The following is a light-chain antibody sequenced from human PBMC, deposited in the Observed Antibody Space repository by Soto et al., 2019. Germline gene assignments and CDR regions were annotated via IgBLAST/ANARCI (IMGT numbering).Light chain of an antibody. Sequence: DIQMTQSPSSLSASVGDRVTITCRASQSISSYLNWYQQKPRKAPKLLIYAASSLQSGVPSRFSGSGSGTDFTLTISSLQPEDFATYYCQQSYSTHLTFGGGTKVEIK. J-gene: IGKJ4*01. CDR2: AAS. CDR3: QQSYSTHLT. V-gene: IGKV1-39*01. CDR1: QSISSY.